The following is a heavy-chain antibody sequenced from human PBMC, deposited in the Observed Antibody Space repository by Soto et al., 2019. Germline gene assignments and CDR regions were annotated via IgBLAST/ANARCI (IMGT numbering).Heavy chain of an antibody. Sequence: ASVKVSCKASGYTFTGYYMHWVRQAPGQGLEWMGWINPNNGGTNYAQKFQGRVTMTTDTSTSTAYMELRSLRSDDTAVYYCARDGVSKEFAPWGQGTLVTVSS. J-gene: IGHJ5*02. CDR1: GYTFTGYY. D-gene: IGHD3-16*01. CDR3: ARDGVSKEFAP. CDR2: INPNNGGT. V-gene: IGHV1-2*02.